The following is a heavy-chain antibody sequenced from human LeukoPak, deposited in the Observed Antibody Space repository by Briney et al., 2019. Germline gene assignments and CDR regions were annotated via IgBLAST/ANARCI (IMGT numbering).Heavy chain of an antibody. CDR2: VSGSGGST. D-gene: IGHD6-19*01. CDR1: GFTFSSYA. Sequence: GGSLRLSCAASGFTFSSYAMSWVRQAPGKGLEWVSGVSGSGGSTYCADSVKGRFTISRDYSKNTLYLQMNSLRAEDTAVYYCARVIAVAGEDHFDYWGQGTLVTVSS. J-gene: IGHJ4*02. CDR3: ARVIAVAGEDHFDY. V-gene: IGHV3-23*01.